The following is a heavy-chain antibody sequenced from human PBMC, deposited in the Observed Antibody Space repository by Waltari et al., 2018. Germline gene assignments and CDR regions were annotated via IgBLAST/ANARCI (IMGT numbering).Heavy chain of an antibody. D-gene: IGHD1-26*01. V-gene: IGHV4-59*08. Sequence: QVQLQESGPGLMKPSETLSRTCRVSGGSISGHYWSWIRLPPGGGLEWVGYVHDSGRTNYNPPVKSRVSISMDMSKNEISLRLTSLIAADTAVYYCARHGSNSWYSWFDAWGPGIPVTV. CDR1: GGSISGHY. J-gene: IGHJ5*02. CDR3: ARHGSNSWYSWFDA. CDR2: VHDSGRT.